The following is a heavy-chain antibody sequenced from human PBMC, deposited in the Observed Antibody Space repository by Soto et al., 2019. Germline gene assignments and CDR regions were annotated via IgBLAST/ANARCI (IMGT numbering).Heavy chain of an antibody. CDR3: ARGLGAPDY. Sequence: GGSLRLCCAASGVPFSNDWMSWVRQAPGKGLEWVANIKQDGSEKNYVDSVQGQFTISRDNAKNSLYLQMNSLRAEDTAVYYCARGLGAPDYWGQGTLVTVSS. CDR1: GVPFSNDW. V-gene: IGHV3-7*01. CDR2: IKQDGSEK. D-gene: IGHD3-16*01. J-gene: IGHJ4*02.